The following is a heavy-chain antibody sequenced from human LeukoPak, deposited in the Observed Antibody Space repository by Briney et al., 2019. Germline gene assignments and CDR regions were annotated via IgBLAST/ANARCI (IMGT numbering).Heavy chain of an antibody. CDR1: GFTFSTYA. Sequence: TGGSLRLSCAASGFTFSTYAMSWVRQAPGKGLEWVSAISGSAGSTYFADSVKGRFTISRDNSKNTLYLQMNSLRDEDTAVYFCAGDSSGIILSYWGQGTLVTVSS. J-gene: IGHJ4*02. CDR2: ISGSAGST. V-gene: IGHV3-23*01. D-gene: IGHD6-19*01. CDR3: AGDSSGIILSY.